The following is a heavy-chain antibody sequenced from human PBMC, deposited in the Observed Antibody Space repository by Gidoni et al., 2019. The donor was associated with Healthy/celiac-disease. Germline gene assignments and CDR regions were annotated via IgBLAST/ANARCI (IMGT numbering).Heavy chain of an antibody. D-gene: IGHD5-12*01. CDR3: ASRGVAKRDGYNSDYYGMDV. V-gene: IGHV1-8*01. Sequence: QVQLVQSGAEVKKPGASVKVSCKASGYTFTSYDINWVRQATGQGLEWMGWMNPNSGNTGYAQKFQGRVTMTRNTSISTAYMELSSLRSEDTAVYYCASRGVAKRDGYNSDYYGMDVWGQGTTVTVSS. CDR1: GYTFTSYD. CDR2: MNPNSGNT. J-gene: IGHJ6*02.